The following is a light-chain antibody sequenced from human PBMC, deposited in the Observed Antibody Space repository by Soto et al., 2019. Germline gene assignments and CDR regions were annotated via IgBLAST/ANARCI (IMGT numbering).Light chain of an antibody. CDR3: HQRQSWPRT. CDR1: QYVGSR. J-gene: IGKJ1*01. CDR2: YMS. Sequence: IVLTQSPATLSLSPGERAILSYRASQYVGSRLAWYQHKPGQAPRLLIYYMSKRATGIPARFSGSGSGTDFTLTISSLAPDDFAIYYCHQRQSWPRTFGQGTKVDNK. V-gene: IGKV3-11*01.